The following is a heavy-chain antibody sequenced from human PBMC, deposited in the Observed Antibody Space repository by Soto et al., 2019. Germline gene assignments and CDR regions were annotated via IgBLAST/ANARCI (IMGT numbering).Heavy chain of an antibody. CDR1: GFTFSTYG. Sequence: EVHLVESGGDLVQPGGSLRLSCAASGFTFSTYGMSWVRQAPGKGLEWVSYIRSSGNSIYYADSVKGRFTIYRDNAKNSLYLQMNTLRVEDTAVYFCATDDYSDFEVGESWFFDLWGRGTLVTVSS. V-gene: IGHV3-48*01. CDR3: ATDDYSDFEVGESWFFDL. J-gene: IGHJ2*01. D-gene: IGHD4-17*01. CDR2: IRSSGNSI.